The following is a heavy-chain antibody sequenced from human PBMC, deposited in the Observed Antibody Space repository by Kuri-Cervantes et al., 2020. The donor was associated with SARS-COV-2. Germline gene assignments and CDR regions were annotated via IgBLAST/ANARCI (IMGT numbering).Heavy chain of an antibody. J-gene: IGHJ6*03. CDR2: IYYSGST. Sequence: GSLRLSCAVYGGSFSGYYWGWIRQPPGKGLEWIGSIYYSGSTYYNPSLKSRVTISVDTSKNQFSLKLSSVTAADTAVYYCAREFPQGRIFGVVPTRYYYYYMDVWGKGTTVTVSS. CDR3: AREFPQGRIFGVVPTRYYYYYMDV. V-gene: IGHV4-34*01. D-gene: IGHD3-3*01. CDR1: GGSFSGYY.